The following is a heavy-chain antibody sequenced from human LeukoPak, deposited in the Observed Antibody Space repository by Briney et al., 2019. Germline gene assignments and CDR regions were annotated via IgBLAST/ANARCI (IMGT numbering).Heavy chain of an antibody. J-gene: IGHJ2*01. CDR3: ARAAYSSTWYSRYFDL. Sequence: GRSLRLSCAASGFTFGSYGMHWVRQAPGKGLEWVAFIRYDGSNKYYADSVKGRFTISRENAKNSLYLQMNSLRAGDTAVYYCARAAYSSTWYSRYFDLWGRGTLVTVSS. CDR2: IRYDGSNK. D-gene: IGHD6-13*01. V-gene: IGHV3-33*08. CDR1: GFTFGSYG.